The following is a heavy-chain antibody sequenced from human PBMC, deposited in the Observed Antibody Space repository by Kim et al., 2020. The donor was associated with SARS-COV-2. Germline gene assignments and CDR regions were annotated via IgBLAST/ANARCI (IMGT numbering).Heavy chain of an antibody. D-gene: IGHD4-17*01. Sequence: GGSLRLSCAASGFTFSDYYMSWIRQAPGKGLECVSYISSSSGYTKYADSVKGRFTISRDNAKNSLYLQMNSLRAEDTAVYYCARAPSSVTKLDFWGQGTLVTVSS. V-gene: IGHV3-11*05. J-gene: IGHJ4*02. CDR3: ARAPSSVTKLDF. CDR2: ISSSSGYT. CDR1: GFTFSDYY.